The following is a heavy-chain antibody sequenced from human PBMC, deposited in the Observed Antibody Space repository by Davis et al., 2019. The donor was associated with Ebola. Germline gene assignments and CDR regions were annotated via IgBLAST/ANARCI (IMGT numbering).Heavy chain of an antibody. Sequence: AASVKVSCKASGYTFTGYYMHWVRQAPGQGLEWMGWINPNSGDTHYAQKFQGRVTMTRDTSTSTVYMELSSLRSDDTAVYYCARGYCTDVVCYELPVIDYWGQGTLVTVSS. CDR3: ARGYCTDVVCYELPVIDY. CDR2: INPNSGDT. J-gene: IGHJ4*02. V-gene: IGHV1-2*02. CDR1: GYTFTGYY. D-gene: IGHD2-8*01.